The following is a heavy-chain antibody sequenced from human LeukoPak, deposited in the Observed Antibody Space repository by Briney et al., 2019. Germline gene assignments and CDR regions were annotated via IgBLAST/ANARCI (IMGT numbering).Heavy chain of an antibody. CDR1: GGTFSSYA. CDR3: ARDSSSSWYSVWGWFDP. D-gene: IGHD6-13*01. J-gene: IGHJ5*02. Sequence: SVKVSCKASGGTFSSYAISWVRQAPGQGLEWMGGIIPIFGTANYAQKFQGRVTITADESTSTAYMELSSLRSEDTAVYYCARDSSSSWYSVWGWFDPWGQGTLVTVSS. V-gene: IGHV1-69*01. CDR2: IIPIFGTA.